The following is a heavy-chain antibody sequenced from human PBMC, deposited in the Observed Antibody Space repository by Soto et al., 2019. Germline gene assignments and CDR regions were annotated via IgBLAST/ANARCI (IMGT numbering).Heavy chain of an antibody. CDR3: ARSTSAPIFGVVTR. J-gene: IGHJ3*01. V-gene: IGHV3-21*01. CDR1: GFTFSSYS. CDR2: ISSGSSYI. Sequence: PGGSLRLSCAASGFTFSSYSMNWVRQAPGKGLEWVSSISSGSSYIYYADSVKGRFTISRDNAKNSLYLQMNSLRAEDTAVYYCARSTSAPIFGVVTRWGQGTKVTVSS. D-gene: IGHD3-3*01.